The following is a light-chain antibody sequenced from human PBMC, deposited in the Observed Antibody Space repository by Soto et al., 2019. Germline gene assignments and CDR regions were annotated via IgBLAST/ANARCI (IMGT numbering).Light chain of an antibody. J-gene: IGLJ2*01. Sequence: QSLLTQSSSASGTPGQTVTISCSGTSSKIGTNTVNWYRQVPGTAPKRLIFNDNVRPSGVPGRFSGSRSGTSASLAISGLQSEDEADYYCAPWDGRLNVVLLGGGTKLTVL. CDR2: NDN. CDR3: APWDGRLNVVL. V-gene: IGLV1-44*01. CDR1: SSKIGTNT.